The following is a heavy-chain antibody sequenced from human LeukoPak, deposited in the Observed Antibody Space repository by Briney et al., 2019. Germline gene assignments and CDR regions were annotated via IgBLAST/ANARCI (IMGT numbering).Heavy chain of an antibody. Sequence: GGSLRLSCAASGFTFSSYGMHWVRQAPGKGLEWVAFIRYDGSNNYYADSVKGRFTISRDNSKNTLYLQMNSLRAEDTAVYYCAKIGYNWNPLGAFDIWGQGTMVTVSS. CDR3: AKIGYNWNPLGAFDI. J-gene: IGHJ3*02. D-gene: IGHD1-20*01. CDR2: IRYDGSNN. V-gene: IGHV3-30*02. CDR1: GFTFSSYG.